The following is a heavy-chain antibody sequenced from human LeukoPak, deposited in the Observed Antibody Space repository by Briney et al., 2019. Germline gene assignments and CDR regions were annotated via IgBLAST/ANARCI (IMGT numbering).Heavy chain of an antibody. Sequence: SVKVSCKASGGTFSSYAISWVRQAPGQGLEWMGRIIPIFDTANYAQKFQGRVTITTDESTSTAYMELSSLRSEDTAVYYCARDRHYYDSSAIDYWGQGTLVTVSS. V-gene: IGHV1-69*05. D-gene: IGHD3-22*01. J-gene: IGHJ4*02. CDR3: ARDRHYYDSSAIDY. CDR1: GGTFSSYA. CDR2: IIPIFDTA.